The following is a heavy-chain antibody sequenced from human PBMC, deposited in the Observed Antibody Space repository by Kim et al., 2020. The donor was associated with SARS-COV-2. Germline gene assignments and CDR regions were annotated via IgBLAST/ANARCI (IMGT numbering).Heavy chain of an antibody. CDR3: AKGMYDFWSGYHSPLDY. Sequence: GGSLRLSCAASGFTFSSYGMHWVRQAPGKGLDWVAVISYDGSNKYYADSVKGRFTISRDNSKNTLYLQMNSLRAEDTAVYYCAKGMYDFWSGYHSPLDY. V-gene: IGHV3-30*18. CDR2: ISYDGSNK. J-gene: IGHJ4*01. D-gene: IGHD3-3*01. CDR1: GFTFSSYG.